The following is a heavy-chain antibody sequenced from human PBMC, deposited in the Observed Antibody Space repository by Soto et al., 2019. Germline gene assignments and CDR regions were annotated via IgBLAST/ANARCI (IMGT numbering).Heavy chain of an antibody. CDR3: ARDPIFYYASSGYGGSYFDY. V-gene: IGHV4-30-4*01. D-gene: IGHD3-22*01. CDR2: IYHSGST. J-gene: IGHJ4*02. CDR1: GASVTSDDYY. Sequence: SETLSLTCAVSGASVTSDDYYWSWIRQPPGKGLEWIGYIYHSGSTYYNPSLKSRVSISIDTSQKQFYLKLTTLTAADTAVYYCARDPIFYYASSGYGGSYFDYWGQGSRVT.